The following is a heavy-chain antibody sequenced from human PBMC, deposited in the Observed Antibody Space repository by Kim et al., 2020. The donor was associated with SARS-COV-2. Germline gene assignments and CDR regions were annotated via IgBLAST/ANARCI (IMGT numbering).Heavy chain of an antibody. CDR1: GGSFSGYY. CDR3: ATGPGSWYLKVGVGKYFQH. D-gene: IGHD6-13*01. J-gene: IGHJ1*01. Sequence: SETLSLTCAVYGGSFSGYYWSWIRQPPGKGLEWIGEINHSGSTNYNPSLKSRVTISVDTSKNQFSLKLSSVTAADTAVYYCATGPGSWYLKVGVGKYFQHWGQGTLVTVSS. CDR2: INHSGST. V-gene: IGHV4-34*01.